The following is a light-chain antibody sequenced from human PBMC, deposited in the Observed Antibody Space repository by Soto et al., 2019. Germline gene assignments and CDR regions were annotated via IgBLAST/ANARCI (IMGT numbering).Light chain of an antibody. CDR3: SSXXXXDTLV. CDR2: EVS. J-gene: IGLJ1*01. CDR1: SSDVGGYYY. V-gene: IGLV2-14*01. Sequence: QSVLTQPASVSGSPGQSITISCTGTSSDVGGYYYVSWYQQHPGTAPKLMIYEVSNRASGVSNRFSGSKSGNTASLTISGLQAEDEAEYYCSSXXXXDTLVLGTGTKLTVL.